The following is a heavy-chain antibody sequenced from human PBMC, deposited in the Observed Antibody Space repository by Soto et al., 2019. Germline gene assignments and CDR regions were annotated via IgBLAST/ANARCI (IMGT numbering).Heavy chain of an antibody. Sequence: ASVKVSCKASGYTFTSYDINWVRQATGQGLEWMGWMNPNSGNTGYAQKFQGRVTMTRNTSISTAYMELSSLRSEDTAVYYCARESSSWYWFDPWGQGTLVTVSP. CDR3: ARESSSWYWFDP. CDR2: MNPNSGNT. V-gene: IGHV1-8*01. CDR1: GYTFTSYD. J-gene: IGHJ5*02. D-gene: IGHD6-13*01.